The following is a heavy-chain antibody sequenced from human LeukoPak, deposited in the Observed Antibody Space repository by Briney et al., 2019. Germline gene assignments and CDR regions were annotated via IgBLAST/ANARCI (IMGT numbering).Heavy chain of an antibody. V-gene: IGHV4-59*01. D-gene: IGHD3-22*01. Sequence: PSETLSLTCSVSGGSISHNYWTWIRQSPGKGLEYLGHVSYTGRTRYNPSLQSRLTMSLDTSNNHFSLQLTSVTAADTAVYYCARLLDYDNSGAPDIFDIWGQGTMLTVSS. J-gene: IGHJ3*02. CDR2: VSYTGRT. CDR3: ARLLDYDNSGAPDIFDI. CDR1: GGSISHNY.